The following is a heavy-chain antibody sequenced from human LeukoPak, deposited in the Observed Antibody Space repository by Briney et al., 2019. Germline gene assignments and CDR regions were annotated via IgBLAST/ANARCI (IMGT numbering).Heavy chain of an antibody. CDR3: ARSKGLRSVGGFDY. Sequence: GASANVSRGAYGHNFTSYGISWVRPAPGQGLEWMGWISAYNGNTNYAQKLQGRVTMTTDTSTSTAYMELRSLRSDDTAVYYCARSKGLRSVGGFDYWGQGTLVTVSP. CDR1: GHNFTSYG. CDR2: ISAYNGNT. J-gene: IGHJ4*02. D-gene: IGHD4-23*01. V-gene: IGHV1-18*01.